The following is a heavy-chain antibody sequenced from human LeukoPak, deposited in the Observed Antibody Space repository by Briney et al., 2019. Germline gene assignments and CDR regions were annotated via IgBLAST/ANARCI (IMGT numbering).Heavy chain of an antibody. CDR1: GGSISSSSYH. J-gene: IGHJ5*02. D-gene: IGHD4-17*01. CDR2: ISYSGNT. V-gene: IGHV4-39*01. CDR3: ARQPDTVTPYNWFDP. Sequence: PSETLSLTCTVSGGSISSSSYHWGWIRQPPGKGLEWIGSISYSGNTYFNPSLKSRVTISADTSKNQFSLKLNSVTAADTAVYYCARQPDTVTPYNWFDPWGQGTLVTVSS.